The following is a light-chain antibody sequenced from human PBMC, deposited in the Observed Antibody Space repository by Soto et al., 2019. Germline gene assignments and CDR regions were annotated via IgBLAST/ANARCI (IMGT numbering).Light chain of an antibody. V-gene: IGLV1-44*01. CDR1: SSNIGSNT. CDR2: SNN. CDR3: AAWDDSLNAVV. Sequence: QAVVTQPPSASGTPGQRVTISCSGSSSNIGSNTVNWYQQLPGTAPKLLIYSNNQRPSGVPYRFSGSKSGTSASLAISGLQSEDEADYYCAAWDDSLNAVVFGGGTKVTVL. J-gene: IGLJ2*01.